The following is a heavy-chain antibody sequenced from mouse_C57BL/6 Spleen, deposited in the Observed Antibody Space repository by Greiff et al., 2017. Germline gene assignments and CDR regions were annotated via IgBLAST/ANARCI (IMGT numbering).Heavy chain of an antibody. D-gene: IGHD1-1*01. V-gene: IGHV1-55*01. CDR2: LYPGSGST. CDR3: ARQFNYYGSKSDYYAMDY. J-gene: IGHJ4*01. CDR1: GYTFTSYW. Sequence: QVQLQQPGAELVKPGASVKMSCKASGYTFTSYWITWVKQRPGQGLEWIGDLYPGSGSTNYNEKFKSKATLTVDTSSSTAYMQLSSLTSEDSAVYYCARQFNYYGSKSDYYAMDYWGQGTSVTVSS.